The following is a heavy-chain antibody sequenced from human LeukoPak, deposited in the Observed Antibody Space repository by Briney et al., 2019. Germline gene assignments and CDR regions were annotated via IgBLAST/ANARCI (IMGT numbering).Heavy chain of an antibody. D-gene: IGHD3-10*01. V-gene: IGHV3-23*01. J-gene: IGHJ4*02. CDR2: ISGSGGST. CDR3: AKDSDYYGSGSYYDY. CDR1: GFTFSSYA. Sequence: GVLRLSCAASGFTFSSYAMSWVRQAPGKGLEWVSVISGSGGSTDYADSVKGRSTISRDNSKNTLYLQMNSLRAEDTAVYYCAKDSDYYGSGSYYDYWGQGTLVTVSS.